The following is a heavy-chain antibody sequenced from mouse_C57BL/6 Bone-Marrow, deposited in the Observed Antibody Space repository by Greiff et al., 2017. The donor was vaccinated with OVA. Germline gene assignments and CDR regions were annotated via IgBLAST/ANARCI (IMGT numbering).Heavy chain of an antibody. CDR1: GYAFTNYL. CDR2: INPGSGGT. CDR3: ARWGTTVVVGDD. V-gene: IGHV1-54*01. J-gene: IGHJ2*01. Sequence: VKLQESGAELVRPGTSVKVSCKASGYAFTNYLIEWVKQRPGQGLEWIGVINPGSGGTNYNEKFKGKATLTADKSSSTAYMQLSSLTSEDSAVYFCARWGTTVVVGDDWGQGTTLTVSS. D-gene: IGHD1-1*01.